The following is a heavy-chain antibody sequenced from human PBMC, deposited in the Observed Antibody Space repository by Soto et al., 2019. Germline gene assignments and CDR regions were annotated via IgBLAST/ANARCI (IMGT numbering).Heavy chain of an antibody. D-gene: IGHD3-3*01. J-gene: IGHJ3*02. CDR2: TYYRSKWYN. CDR1: GDSVSSNSAA. CDR3: ARGLTSFGVVSCAFDI. V-gene: IGHV6-1*01. Sequence: PSPTLSLTCAISGDSVSSNSAAWNWIRQSPSRGREWLGRTYYRSKWYNDYAVSVNSRITINPDTSKNQFSLQLNSVTPDDTAVYYCARGLTSFGVVSCAFDIWGQGTMVTVSS.